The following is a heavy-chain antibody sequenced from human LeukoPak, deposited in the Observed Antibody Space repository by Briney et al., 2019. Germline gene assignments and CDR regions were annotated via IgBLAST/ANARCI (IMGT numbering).Heavy chain of an antibody. CDR2: IKTDGSEK. J-gene: IGHJ3*02. V-gene: IGHV3-7*03. CDR3: VSAVRGSSFAI. Sequence: GGSLRLSCAASGFIFSNYWMGWVRPAPGKGLESLANIKTDGSEKYYVDSVKGRFSISRDNAKNSPYLQMNSLRAEDTAVYYCVSAVRGSSFAICGQGTKVTVSS. CDR1: GFIFSNYW. D-gene: IGHD3-10*02.